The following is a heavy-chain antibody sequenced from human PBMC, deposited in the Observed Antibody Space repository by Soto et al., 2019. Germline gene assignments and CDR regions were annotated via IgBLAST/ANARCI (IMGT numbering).Heavy chain of an antibody. D-gene: IGHD2-8*01. CDR2: IYPGDSDT. J-gene: IGHJ6*02. CDR3: ARQGSNGAYYHYGMDV. V-gene: IGHV5-51*01. CDR1: GYSFTNYW. Sequence: PGESLKISCKGSGYSFTNYWIGWVRQMPGRGLEWMGIIYPGDSDTRYSPSFQGQVTFSVDKSNNTAYLQWSSLKASDTAMYYCARQGSNGAYYHYGMDVWGQGTAVTVSS.